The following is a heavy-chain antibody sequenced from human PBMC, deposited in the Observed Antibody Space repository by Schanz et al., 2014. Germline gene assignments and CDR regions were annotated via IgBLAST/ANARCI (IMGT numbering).Heavy chain of an antibody. V-gene: IGHV3-48*01. CDR2: ISGSSSTK. CDR3: ARDYEGDLYSPRHDAFDV. CDR1: GITFSGYS. J-gene: IGHJ3*01. D-gene: IGHD2-21*02. Sequence: EVQLVESGGGLAQPGGSLRLSCAASGITFSGYSMNWVRQAPGKGLEWVSYISGSSSTKYYADSVKGRFTISRDNGKRSLYLQTNSLRAEDTSVFSCARDYEGDLYSPRHDAFDVWGQGTVVTVSS.